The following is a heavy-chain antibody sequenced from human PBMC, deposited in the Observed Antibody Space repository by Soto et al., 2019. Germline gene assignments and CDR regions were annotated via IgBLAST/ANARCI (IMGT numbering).Heavy chain of an antibody. D-gene: IGHD5-12*01. J-gene: IGHJ3*02. Sequence: VQLVQSGAEVKKPGAAVRVSCKASGYTFTNYGISRVRQAPGQGLEWMGWITGDNGDTNYAQRLQVRVTMTTHTSTSTAYMELRSLKSDDTAVYFCARERRWIYASDIWGQGSMVTVSS. CDR1: GYTFTNYG. V-gene: IGHV1-18*01. CDR3: ARERRWIYASDI. CDR2: ITGDNGDT.